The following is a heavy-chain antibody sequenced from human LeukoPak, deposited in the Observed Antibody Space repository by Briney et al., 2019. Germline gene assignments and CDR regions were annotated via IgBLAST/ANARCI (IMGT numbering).Heavy chain of an antibody. CDR1: GYTFTGYY. Sequence: ASVKVSCKASGYTFTGYYMHWVRQAPGQGLERMGWINPNSGGTNYAQKFQGRVTMTRDTSISTAYMELSRLRSDDTAVYYCARKGEGIVATTQKPYYYYYMDVWGKGTTVTVSS. V-gene: IGHV1-2*02. J-gene: IGHJ6*03. CDR3: ARKGEGIVATTQKPYYYYYMDV. CDR2: INPNSGGT. D-gene: IGHD5-12*01.